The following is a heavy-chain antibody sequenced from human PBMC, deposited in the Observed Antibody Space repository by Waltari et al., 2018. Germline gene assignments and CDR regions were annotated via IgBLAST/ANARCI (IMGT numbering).Heavy chain of an antibody. CDR3: ARMDIVATIFDY. Sequence: EVQLVESGGGLIQPGGSLRLSCAASGFTVSSNYMSWVRQAPGKGLGGGSGSYRGGSTDYAGSVKGRFTISRDKSKNTLYRQMNSRRAEDTAVYYCARMDIVATIFDYWGQGTLVTVSS. CDR2: SYRGGST. CDR1: GFTVSSNY. V-gene: IGHV3-53*01. J-gene: IGHJ4*02. D-gene: IGHD5-12*01.